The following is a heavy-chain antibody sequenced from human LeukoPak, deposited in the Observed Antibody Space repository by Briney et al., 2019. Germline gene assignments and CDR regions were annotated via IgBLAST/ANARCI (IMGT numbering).Heavy chain of an antibody. V-gene: IGHV3-21*01. D-gene: IGHD6-19*01. J-gene: IGHJ4*02. CDR2: ITSPVGRM. CDR3: ATDGRSSGWYGFDY. Sequence: GGSLRLSCAASGFTFSTYSMNWVRQAPGKGLEWVSSITSPVGRMYCADSLKGRITISRDNARSTLYLQMNSLRAEDTAVYYCATDGRSSGWYGFDYWGQGILVTVSS. CDR1: GFTFSTYS.